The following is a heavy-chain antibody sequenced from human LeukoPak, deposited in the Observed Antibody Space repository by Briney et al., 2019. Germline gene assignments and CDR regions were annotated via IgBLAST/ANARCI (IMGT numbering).Heavy chain of an antibody. Sequence: GASVKVSCKASGYTFTSYAMNWVRQAPGQGLEWMGWINTNTGNPTYAQGFTGRFVFSLDTSVSTAYLQISSLKAEDTAVYYCARVVGGVAKDLYYFDYWGQGTLVTVSS. CDR3: ARVVGGVAKDLYYFDY. V-gene: IGHV7-4-1*02. J-gene: IGHJ4*02. D-gene: IGHD5-12*01. CDR1: GYTFTSYA. CDR2: INTNTGNP.